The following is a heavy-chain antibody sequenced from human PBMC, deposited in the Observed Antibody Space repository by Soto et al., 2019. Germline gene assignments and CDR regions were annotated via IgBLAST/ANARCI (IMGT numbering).Heavy chain of an antibody. D-gene: IGHD3-22*01. V-gene: IGHV1-18*01. CDR1: GYTFTRYG. Sequence: ASVKVSCKASGYTFTRYGISWVRQAPGQGLEWMGWISAYNGNTNYAQKLQGRVTMTTDTSTSTAYMELRSLRSDDTAAYYCARGFYDSSPSPYFQHWGQGTLVTVSS. J-gene: IGHJ1*01. CDR3: ARGFYDSSPSPYFQH. CDR2: ISAYNGNT.